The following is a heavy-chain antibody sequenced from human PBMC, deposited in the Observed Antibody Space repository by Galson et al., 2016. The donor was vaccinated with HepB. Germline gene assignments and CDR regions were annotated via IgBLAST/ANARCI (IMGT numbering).Heavy chain of an antibody. CDR2: INPYSGDT. V-gene: IGHV1-2*04. CDR3: AREFKTDYGDWWFDP. D-gene: IGHD4-17*01. CDR1: GFTFSSFA. Sequence: SCAASGFTFSSFAMHWVRQAPGQGLEWVGWINPYSGDTNYAQKFKAWVTMTRDTSISTAYMELSRLRSDDTAVYYCAREFKTDYGDWWFDPWGQGTLVTVSS. J-gene: IGHJ5*02.